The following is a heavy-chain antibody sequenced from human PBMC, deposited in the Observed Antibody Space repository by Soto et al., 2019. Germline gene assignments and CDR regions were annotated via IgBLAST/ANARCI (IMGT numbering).Heavy chain of an antibody. D-gene: IGHD1-1*01. CDR2: IYYSGST. CDR1: GGSISSYY. Sequence: PSETLSLTCTVSGGSISSYYWSWIRQPPGKGLEWIGYIYYSGSTNYNPSLKSRVTISVDTSKNQFSLKLSSVTAADTAVYYCARRGAAGYTNGSFDYWGQGTLVTVSS. J-gene: IGHJ4*02. V-gene: IGHV4-59*08. CDR3: ARRGAAGYTNGSFDY.